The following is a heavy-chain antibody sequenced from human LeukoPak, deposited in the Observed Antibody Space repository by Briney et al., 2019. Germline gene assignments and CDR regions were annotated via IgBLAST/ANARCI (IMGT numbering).Heavy chain of an antibody. D-gene: IGHD3-22*01. CDR3: AKDRILYYYDSSGYHY. Sequence: PGGSLRLSCAASGFTFSSYAKSWVRQAPGKGLEWVSAISGSGRSTYYADSVKGRFTISRDNAKNTLFLQMNILRADDTAVYYCAKDRILYYYDSSGYHYWGQGTLVTVSS. CDR1: GFTFSSYA. J-gene: IGHJ4*02. V-gene: IGHV3-23*01. CDR2: ISGSGRST.